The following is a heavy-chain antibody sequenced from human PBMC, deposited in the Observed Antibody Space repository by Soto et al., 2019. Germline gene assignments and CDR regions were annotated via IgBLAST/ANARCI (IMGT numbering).Heavy chain of an antibody. CDR3: ASGLWFGDRWYYFDY. CDR2: IYYSGST. Sequence: SETLSLTCTVSGGSISRGGYYWSWIRQHPGKGLEWIGYIYYSGSTYYNPSLKSRVTISVDTSKNQFSLKLSSVTAADTAVYYCASGLWFGDRWYYFDYWGQGTLVTVSS. J-gene: IGHJ4*02. D-gene: IGHD3-10*01. V-gene: IGHV4-31*03. CDR1: GGSISRGGYY.